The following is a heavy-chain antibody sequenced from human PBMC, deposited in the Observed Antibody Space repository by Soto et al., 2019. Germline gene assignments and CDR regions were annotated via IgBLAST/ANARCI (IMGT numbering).Heavy chain of an antibody. V-gene: IGHV1-69*13. CDR3: ARLPDGRGGYYYYGMDV. CDR2: IIPIFGTA. J-gene: IGHJ6*02. Sequence: ASVKVSCKPSVGTFSSYAISWVRQAPGQGLEWMGGIIPIFGTANYAQKFQGRVTITADESTSTAYMELSSLRSEDTAVYYCARLPDGRGGYYYYGMDVWGQGTTVTVSS. CDR1: VGTFSSYA. D-gene: IGHD1-1*01.